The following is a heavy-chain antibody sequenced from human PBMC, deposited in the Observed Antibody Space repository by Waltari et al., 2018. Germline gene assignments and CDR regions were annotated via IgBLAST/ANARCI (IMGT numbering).Heavy chain of an antibody. J-gene: IGHJ4*02. D-gene: IGHD2-15*01. CDR3: ARGCSGGSCYSS. CDR1: GYTFTSYG. V-gene: IGHV1-69*13. CDR2: IIPIFGTA. Sequence: QVQLVQSGAEVKKPGASVKVSCKASGYTFTSYGISWVRQAPGQGLEWMGWIIPIFGTANYAQKFQGRVTITADESTSTAYMELSSLRSEDTAVYYCARGCSGGSCYSSWGQGTLVTVSS.